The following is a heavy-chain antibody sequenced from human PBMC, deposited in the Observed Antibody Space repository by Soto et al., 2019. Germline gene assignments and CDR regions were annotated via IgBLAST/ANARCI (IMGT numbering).Heavy chain of an antibody. V-gene: IGHV3-23*01. Sequence: PGGSLRLSCASSGLTFSSYAMTWVRQAPGKGLEWVSAISGSGGSTYYADSVKGRFTISRDNSKNTLYLQMNSLRAEDTAVYYCAKDGGPRIAAASNPTDYWGQGSLVSVSS. CDR2: ISGSGGST. J-gene: IGHJ4*02. D-gene: IGHD6-13*01. CDR3: AKDGGPRIAAASNPTDY. CDR1: GLTFSSYA.